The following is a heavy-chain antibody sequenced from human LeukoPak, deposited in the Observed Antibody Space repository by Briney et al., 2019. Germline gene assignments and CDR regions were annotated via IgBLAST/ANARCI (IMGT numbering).Heavy chain of an antibody. CDR3: AKGSRFDSSDYLNY. J-gene: IGHJ4*02. Sequence: GGSLRLSCAASGFTFSSYTMSWVRQAPGKGLEWVSAISAGGDVIYYADSVKGRFTISRDNSKNTLFLQMNSLRAEDTAFYYCAKGSRFDSSDYLNYWGQGTLVTVSS. CDR2: ISAGGDVI. CDR1: GFTFSSYT. V-gene: IGHV3-23*01. D-gene: IGHD3-22*01.